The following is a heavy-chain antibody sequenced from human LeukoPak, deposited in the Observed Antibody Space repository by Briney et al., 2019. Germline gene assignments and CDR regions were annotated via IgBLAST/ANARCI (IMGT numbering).Heavy chain of an antibody. Sequence: ASVKVSCKASGYTFTSYYMHWVRQAPGLGLEWMGWINPNSGGTNHAQRFQGRVTMTRDTSISTAYMELSRLRSDDTAVYYCATPTVGTSRFDGFDIWGQGTMVTVSP. CDR1: GYTFTSYY. J-gene: IGHJ3*02. CDR2: INPNSGGT. CDR3: ATPTVGTSRFDGFDI. D-gene: IGHD4-23*01. V-gene: IGHV1-2*02.